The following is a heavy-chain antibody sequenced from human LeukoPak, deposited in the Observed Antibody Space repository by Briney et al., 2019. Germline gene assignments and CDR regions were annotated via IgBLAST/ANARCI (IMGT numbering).Heavy chain of an antibody. Sequence: SETLSLTCTVSGGSISSYYWSWTRQPPGKGLEWIGYIYYSGSTNYNPSLKSRVTISVDTSKNQFSLKLSSVTAADTAAYYCARHMGLGYTYFYPYFDYWGQGALVTVSS. CDR1: GGSISSYY. CDR3: ARHMGLGYTYFYPYFDY. D-gene: IGHD1-1*01. CDR2: IYYSGST. V-gene: IGHV4-59*08. J-gene: IGHJ4*01.